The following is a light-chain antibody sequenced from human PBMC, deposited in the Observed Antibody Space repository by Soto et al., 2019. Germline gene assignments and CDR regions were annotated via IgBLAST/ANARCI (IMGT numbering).Light chain of an antibody. CDR1: SSDVGAYDY. V-gene: IGLV2-11*01. J-gene: IGLJ1*01. Sequence: QSALTQPRSVSGSPGQSVTISCTGTSSDVGAYDYVSWHQQHPDKAPKLMIYDVTKRPSGVPDRFSGSKSGNTASLTISGLQDEDEADYYCCSYAGSYSYVFGTGTKLTVL. CDR2: DVT. CDR3: CSYAGSYSYV.